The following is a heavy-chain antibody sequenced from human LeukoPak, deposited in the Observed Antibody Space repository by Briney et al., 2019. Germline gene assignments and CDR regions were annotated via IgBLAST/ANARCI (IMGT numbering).Heavy chain of an antibody. CDR1: GGSISSSSYY. J-gene: IGHJ3*02. CDR3: AREGSSGYYLAFDI. D-gene: IGHD3-22*01. CDR2: IYYSGST. Sequence: SETLSLTCTVSGGSISSSSYYWGWIRQPPGKGLEWIGYIYYSGSTYYNPSLKSRVTISVDTSKNQFSLKLSSVPAADTAVYYCAREGSSGYYLAFDIWGQGTMVTVSS. V-gene: IGHV4-30-4*08.